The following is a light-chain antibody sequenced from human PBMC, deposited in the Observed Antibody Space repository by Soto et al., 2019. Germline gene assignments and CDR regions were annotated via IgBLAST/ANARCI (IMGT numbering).Light chain of an antibody. CDR3: SSYTSDSSYV. V-gene: IGLV2-14*01. CDR2: AVS. CDR1: SGGVGLYDY. J-gene: IGLJ1*01. Sequence: QSVLAQPASVSGSPGQSITISCTGTSGGVGLYDYVSWYQQHPGKAPQLMIYAVSNRPSGVSNRFSASKSGNTASLFISGLQAEDEADYYCSSYTSDSSYVFGSGTKVTVL.